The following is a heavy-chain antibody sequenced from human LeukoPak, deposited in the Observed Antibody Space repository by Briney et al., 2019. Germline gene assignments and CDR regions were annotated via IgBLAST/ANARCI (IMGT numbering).Heavy chain of an antibody. CDR3: ARELEVTATGYPAY. CDR1: GFTFSDYY. CDR2: ISSSGNTI. V-gene: IGHV3-11*01. Sequence: GGSLRLSCAASGFTFSDYYMNWIRQTPGKGLEWVSYISSSGNTIYYAESVEGRFTISRGNAKNSLHLQMNSLRADDTAIYYCARELEVTATGYPAYWGQGTQVTVSS. D-gene: IGHD2-21*02. J-gene: IGHJ4*02.